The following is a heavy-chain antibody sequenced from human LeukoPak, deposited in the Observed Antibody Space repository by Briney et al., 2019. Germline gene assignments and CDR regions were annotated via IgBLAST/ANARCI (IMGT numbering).Heavy chain of an antibody. D-gene: IGHD3-3*01. CDR3: VKGRHYDSWSGNWNKNFYGMDV. J-gene: IGHJ6*02. V-gene: IGHV3-30*18. Sequence: PERSLRLSCVGSGFILSSFDMHWVRQAPGKGLEWVAHITYDGSSKNYADSVKGRFTMSRDNSKSTLFLQMNRLRPDDTAVYFCVKGRHYDSWSGNWNKNFYGMDVWGQGTTVAVSS. CDR1: GFILSSFD. CDR2: ITYDGSSK.